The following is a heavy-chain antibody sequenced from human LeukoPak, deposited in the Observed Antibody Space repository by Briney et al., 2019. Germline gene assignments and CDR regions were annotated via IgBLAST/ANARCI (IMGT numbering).Heavy chain of an antibody. Sequence: PSETLSLTCAVYGGSFSGYYWSWIRQPPGQGLERIGEINHSGSTNYNPSLKSRGTISVDTPKNQFSLKLSSVTAADTAVYYCARGGDHTVTTFGYYYYMDVWGKGTTVTVSS. J-gene: IGHJ6*03. D-gene: IGHD4-17*01. CDR1: GGSFSGYY. V-gene: IGHV4-34*01. CDR2: INHSGST. CDR3: ARGGDHTVTTFGYYYYMDV.